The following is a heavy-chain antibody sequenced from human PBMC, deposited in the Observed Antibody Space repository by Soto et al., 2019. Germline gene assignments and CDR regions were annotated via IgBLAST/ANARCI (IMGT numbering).Heavy chain of an antibody. Sequence: GGALSLSSAASGFTVRSYAMGWIRQAPGKGLEWVSAISGSGDSTYFADSVKGRFTISRDNSKNTLHLQMNSLRAEDTAVYYCAKWDAYQYDSSSHWCFDNWGQGTLVTVSS. CDR1: GFTVRSYA. V-gene: IGHV3-23*01. CDR3: AKWDAYQYDSSSHWCFDN. CDR2: ISGSGDST. J-gene: IGHJ4*01. D-gene: IGHD3-22*01.